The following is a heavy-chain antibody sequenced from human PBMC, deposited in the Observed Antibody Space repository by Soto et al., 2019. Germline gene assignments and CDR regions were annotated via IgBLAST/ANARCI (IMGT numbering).Heavy chain of an antibody. CDR2: INAHNGDT. CDR1: GYTFTNYA. Sequence: ASVKVSCKASGYTFTNYAIHWVRQAPGQGLECMGWINAHNGDTYYSQNLQGRVTISTDTSTSTAYMELRSLRSDDTAVYYCARVVDCISTSCYHFDYWGQGTLVTVSS. V-gene: IGHV1-3*01. D-gene: IGHD2-2*01. J-gene: IGHJ4*02. CDR3: ARVVDCISTSCYHFDY.